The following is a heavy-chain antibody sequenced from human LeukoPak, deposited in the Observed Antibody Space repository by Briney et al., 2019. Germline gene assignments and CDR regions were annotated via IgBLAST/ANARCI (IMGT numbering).Heavy chain of an antibody. CDR3: ANYGGSSWYYFDY. V-gene: IGHV3-23*01. D-gene: IGHD6-13*01. CDR1: GFSFSSKA. Sequence: GGSLRLSCAASGFSFSSKAMSWLRQAPGKGLELVSSIINAGGSTYYADSVKGRFTISRDNSKNTLYLQMNSPRAEDTAVYYCANYGGSSWYYFDYWGQGTLVTVSS. CDR2: IINAGGST. J-gene: IGHJ4*02.